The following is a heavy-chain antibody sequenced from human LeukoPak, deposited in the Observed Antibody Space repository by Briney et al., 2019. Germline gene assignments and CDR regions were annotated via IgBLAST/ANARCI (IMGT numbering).Heavy chain of an antibody. CDR3: AKASPRSSSGCLNY. D-gene: IGHD6-19*01. Sequence: PGGSLRLSCAASGFTFSSYAMSWVRQAPGKGLEWVSAISGSGGSTYYADSVKGRFTIPRDNSKNTLYLQMNSLRAEDTAVYYCAKASPRSSSGCLNYWGQGTLVTVSS. V-gene: IGHV3-23*01. J-gene: IGHJ4*02. CDR2: ISGSGGST. CDR1: GFTFSSYA.